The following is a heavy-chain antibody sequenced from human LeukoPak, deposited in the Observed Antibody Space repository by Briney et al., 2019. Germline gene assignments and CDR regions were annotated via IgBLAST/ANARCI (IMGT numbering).Heavy chain of an antibody. V-gene: IGHV3-23*01. D-gene: IGHD2-21*02. CDR3: ARALAYCGGDCYSYAFDI. Sequence: GGSLRLSCVGTGFTFSTYAMTWVRQASGKGLEWVSLISATGGSTYYADSVKGRFTISRDNIKNTLYLQMNSLRAEDTAVYYCARALAYCGGDCYSYAFDIWGQGTMVTVSS. J-gene: IGHJ3*02. CDR2: ISATGGST. CDR1: GFTFSTYA.